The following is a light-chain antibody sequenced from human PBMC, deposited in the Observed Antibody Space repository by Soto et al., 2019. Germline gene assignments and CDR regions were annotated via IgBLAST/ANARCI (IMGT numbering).Light chain of an antibody. V-gene: IGKV4-1*01. Sequence: DIVLTQSPDSLAVSLGERATINCKSSQSVLHSSNNKNWLAWYQQKPAQPPKLLIYWASTRESGVPDRFSGSGSGTDFTLTISSLQAEDVAVYYCHQHSTVPPYTFGMAPQLEIK. CDR3: HQHSTVPPYT. CDR1: QSVLHSSNNKNW. CDR2: WAS. J-gene: IGKJ2*01.